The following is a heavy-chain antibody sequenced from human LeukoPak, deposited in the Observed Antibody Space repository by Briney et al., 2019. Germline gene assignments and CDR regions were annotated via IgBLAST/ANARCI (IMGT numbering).Heavy chain of an antibody. J-gene: IGHJ6*02. CDR3: ARTYYYDSSGYLPS. CDR2: INPNSGGT. V-gene: IGHV1-2*02. CDR1: GYTFTGYY. Sequence: ASVKVSCKASGYTFTGYYMHWVRQAPGQGLEWIGWINPNSGGTNYAQKFQGRVTMTRDTSISTAYMELSRLRSDDTAVYYCARTYYYDSSGYLPSWGQGTTVTVSS. D-gene: IGHD3-22*01.